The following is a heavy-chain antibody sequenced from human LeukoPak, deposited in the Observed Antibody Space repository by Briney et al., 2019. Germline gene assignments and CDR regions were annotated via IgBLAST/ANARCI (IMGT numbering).Heavy chain of an antibody. CDR1: GDSISSSNYY. V-gene: IGHV4-39*07. J-gene: IGHJ3*02. Sequence: SETLSLTCTVSGDSISSSNYYWGWIRQPPGKGLEWIGSIYYSGSTYYNPSLKSRVTISIDTSKNQFSLKLSSVTAADMAVYYCARDSWIRWGYDSSGYDAFDIWGQGTMVTVSS. D-gene: IGHD3-22*01. CDR2: IYYSGST. CDR3: ARDSWIRWGYDSSGYDAFDI.